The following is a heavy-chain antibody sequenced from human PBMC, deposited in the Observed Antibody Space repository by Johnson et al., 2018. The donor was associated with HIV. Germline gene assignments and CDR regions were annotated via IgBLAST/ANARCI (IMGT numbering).Heavy chain of an antibody. CDR2: ISGSDGAI. CDR3: ARSVNAGRPFDI. V-gene: IGHV3-11*04. Sequence: QVHLVESGGVVVQPGGSLRLSCAASGFTFSDSYMNWIRQAPGKGLEWVSYISGSDGAIWYADSVKGRFTVSRDNAKNSFYLQMNSLRAEDTAVYYCARSVNAGRPFDIWGQGTLVTVSS. CDR1: GFTFSDSY. J-gene: IGHJ3*02. D-gene: IGHD2-8*01.